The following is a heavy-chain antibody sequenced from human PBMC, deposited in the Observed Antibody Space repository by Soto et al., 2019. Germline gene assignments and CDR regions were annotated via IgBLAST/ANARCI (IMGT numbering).Heavy chain of an antibody. CDR1: GGSFSGYY. CDR2: INHSGST. D-gene: IGHD5-12*01. J-gene: IGHJ3*02. Sequence: SETLSLTCAVYGGSFSGYYWSWIRQPPGKGLEWIGEINHSGSTNYNPSPKSRVTISVDTSKNQFSLKLSSVTAADTAVYYCARDSGAAANAFDIWGQGTMVTVSS. V-gene: IGHV4-34*01. CDR3: ARDSGAAANAFDI.